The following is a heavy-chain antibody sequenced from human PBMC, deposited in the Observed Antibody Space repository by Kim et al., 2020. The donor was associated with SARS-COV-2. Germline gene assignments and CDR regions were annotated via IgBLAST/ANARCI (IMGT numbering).Heavy chain of an antibody. CDR3: ARVQYMTFYGSGSYPDYYYGMDV. V-gene: IGHV3-7*01. Sequence: GGSLRLSCAASGFTFSSYWMSWVRQAPGKGLEWVANIKQDGSEKYYVDSVKGRFTISRDNAKNSLYLQMNSLRAEDTAVYYCARVQYMTFYGSGSYPDYYYGMDVWGQGTTVTVSS. J-gene: IGHJ6*02. CDR1: GFTFSSYW. D-gene: IGHD3-10*01. CDR2: IKQDGSEK.